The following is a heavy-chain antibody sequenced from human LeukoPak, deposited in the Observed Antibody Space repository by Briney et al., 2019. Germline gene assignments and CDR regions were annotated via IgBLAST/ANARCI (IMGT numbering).Heavy chain of an antibody. CDR3: VRSSASSGPNCFDP. CDR1: GFTFSTYA. V-gene: IGHV3-64D*09. CDR2: ISSDGDST. Sequence: GSLRLSCSASGFTFSTYAMHWVRQAPGKGLEYVSAISSDGDSTYNADPVKGRFTISRDNSKNTLYLQMSSLRTEDTAVYYCVRSSASSGPNCFDPWGQGTLVTVSS. D-gene: IGHD3-10*01. J-gene: IGHJ5*02.